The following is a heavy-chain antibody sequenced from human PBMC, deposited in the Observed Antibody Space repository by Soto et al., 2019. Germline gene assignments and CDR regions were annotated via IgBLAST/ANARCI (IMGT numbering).Heavy chain of an antibody. Sequence: GASVKVSCKASGYTFTGYYIHWVRQAPGQGLEWMGWINPTSGDTNYAQKFQGRVTMTRDTSIYTAFMGLSRLTFDDTAVYYCARHNGYGARFDPWGQGTLVTVS. CDR1: GYTFTGYY. CDR3: ARHNGYGARFDP. J-gene: IGHJ5*02. V-gene: IGHV1-2*02. CDR2: INPTSGDT. D-gene: IGHD5-12*01.